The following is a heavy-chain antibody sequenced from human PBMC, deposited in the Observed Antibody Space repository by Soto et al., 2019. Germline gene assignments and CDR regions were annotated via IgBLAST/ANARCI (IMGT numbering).Heavy chain of an antibody. CDR1: GASMTSSSYY. D-gene: IGHD3-22*01. CDR2: LNYGGTT. Sequence: SETLSLTCSVSGASMTSSSYYWAWIRHAPGNGLEWIGSLNYGGTTYHSPSLEGRVTMSVDTSKKEFSLNVIPVTAADTAIYYCARQSYFDGAGYYLGWFDPWGQGTMVTV. J-gene: IGHJ5*02. CDR3: ARQSYFDGAGYYLGWFDP. V-gene: IGHV4-39*01.